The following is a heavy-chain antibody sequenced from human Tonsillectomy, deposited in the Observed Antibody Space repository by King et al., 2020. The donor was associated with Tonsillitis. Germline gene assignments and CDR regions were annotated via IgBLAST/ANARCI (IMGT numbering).Heavy chain of an antibody. Sequence: VQLVESGAEVKKPGESLRISCKGSGYSFTSYWISWVRQMPGKGLEWMGRIDPSDSYTNYSPSFQGHVTISADKSISTAYLQWSSLKASDTAMYYCASPGSSGYYMDVWGKGTTVTVSS. D-gene: IGHD6-19*01. J-gene: IGHJ6*03. CDR1: GYSFTSYW. V-gene: IGHV5-10-1*03. CDR3: ASPGSSGYYMDV. CDR2: IDPSDSYT.